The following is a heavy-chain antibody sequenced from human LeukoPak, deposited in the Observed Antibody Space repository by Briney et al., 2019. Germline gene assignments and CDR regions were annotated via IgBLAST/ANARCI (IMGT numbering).Heavy chain of an antibody. CDR3: ASYYDFWSGLDY. V-gene: IGHV4-39*01. Sequence: PSETLSLTCTVSGGSISSSSYYWGWIRQPPGKGLEWIGSIYYSGSTYYNPSLKSRVTISVGTSKNQFSLKLSSVTAADTAVYYCASYYDFWSGLDYWGQGTLVTVSS. D-gene: IGHD3-3*01. J-gene: IGHJ4*02. CDR2: IYYSGST. CDR1: GGSISSSSYY.